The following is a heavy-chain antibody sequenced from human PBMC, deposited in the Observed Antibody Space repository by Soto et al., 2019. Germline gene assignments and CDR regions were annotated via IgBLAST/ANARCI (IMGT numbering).Heavy chain of an antibody. CDR2: ISSSSSYI. CDR1: GFTYSSYS. CDR3: ARDRQRGLVVIPATVAYYGVDV. Sequence: EVQLVESGGGLVEPGGSLRLSCAASGFTYSSYSMNWVRRAPGKGLEWVSSISSSSSYIYDEDSVKGRFSISRVNGKVSLYMQMNSLRAEATAVYYCARDRQRGLVVIPATVAYYGVDVWGQGTRVTVSS. J-gene: IGHJ6*02. D-gene: IGHD2-2*01. V-gene: IGHV3-21*01.